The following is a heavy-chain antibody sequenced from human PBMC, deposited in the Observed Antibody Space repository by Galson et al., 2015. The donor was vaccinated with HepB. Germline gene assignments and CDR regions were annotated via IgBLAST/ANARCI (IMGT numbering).Heavy chain of an antibody. CDR1: GYTFTSYA. J-gene: IGHJ3*02. Sequence: SVKVSCKASGYTFTSYAMHWVRQAPGQRLEWMGWINAGNGNTKYSQKFQGRVTITRDTSASTAYMELSSLRSEDTAVHYCAREYDILTGYYNDAFDIWGQGTMVTVSS. CDR3: AREYDILTGYYNDAFDI. CDR2: INAGNGNT. D-gene: IGHD3-9*01. V-gene: IGHV1-3*01.